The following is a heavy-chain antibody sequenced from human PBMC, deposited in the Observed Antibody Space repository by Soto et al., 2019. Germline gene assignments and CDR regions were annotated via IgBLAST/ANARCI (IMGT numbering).Heavy chain of an antibody. D-gene: IGHD4-17*01. CDR3: ARHDYGDYISGIDY. J-gene: IGHJ4*02. Sequence: EVQLVQSGAEAKKPGESLRISCKGSGYIFTNYWITWVRQMPGKGLEWMGYFDPTNSYTKYSPSFQGHVTISVDKSISTAYPQGSSLKASDTAMYYCARHDYGDYISGIDYWGQGTLVTVSS. CDR2: FDPTNSYT. V-gene: IGHV5-10-1*01. CDR1: GYIFTNYW.